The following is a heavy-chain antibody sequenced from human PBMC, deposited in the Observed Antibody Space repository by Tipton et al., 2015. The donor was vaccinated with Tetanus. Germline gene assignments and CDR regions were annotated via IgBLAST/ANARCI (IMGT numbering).Heavy chain of an antibody. V-gene: IGHV4-4*07. CDR3: AGVTAQRTELYFDH. CDR1: GGSSHDYY. J-gene: IGHJ4*02. D-gene: IGHD6-13*01. Sequence: GLVKPSETLSLSCTVSGGSSHDYYWSWIRQSAGKGLEWIGRIYSGGSTNYNPSLKSRVTISMDRSKNQISLQLTSVTAADTAVYFCAGVTAQRTELYFDHWGQGTLVTVSS. CDR2: IYSGGST.